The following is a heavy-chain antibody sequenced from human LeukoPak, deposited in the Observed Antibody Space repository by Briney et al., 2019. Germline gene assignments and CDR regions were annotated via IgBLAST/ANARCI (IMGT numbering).Heavy chain of an antibody. CDR2: FYYSGST. Sequence: PSETLSLTCTVSGGSISSYYWSWIRQPPGKGLEWIGYFYYSGSTNYNPSLKSRSTLSVDTSKNQFSLKLSPVTAADTAVYYCAREGGPYRPLDYSGQGTLVTVSS. V-gene: IGHV4-59*12. CDR1: GGSISSYY. CDR3: AREGGPYRPLDY. J-gene: IGHJ4*02.